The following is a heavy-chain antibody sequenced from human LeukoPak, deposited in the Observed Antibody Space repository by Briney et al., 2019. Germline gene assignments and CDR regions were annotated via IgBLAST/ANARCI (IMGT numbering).Heavy chain of an antibody. D-gene: IGHD6-13*01. Sequence: GGSLRLSCAASGFTFSSYAMSWVRQAPGKGLEWVSAISGSGGSTYYADPVKGRFAISRDNSKNTLYLQMNSLRAEDTAVYYCAKDTNKHQIAAAGNWFDPWGQGTLVTVSS. CDR2: ISGSGGST. J-gene: IGHJ5*02. V-gene: IGHV3-23*01. CDR1: GFTFSSYA. CDR3: AKDTNKHQIAAAGNWFDP.